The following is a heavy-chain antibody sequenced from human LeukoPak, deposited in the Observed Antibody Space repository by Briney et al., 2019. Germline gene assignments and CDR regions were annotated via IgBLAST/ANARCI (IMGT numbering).Heavy chain of an antibody. V-gene: IGHV7-4-1*02. CDR2: INTNTGNP. J-gene: IGHJ4*02. Sequence: GASVKVSCKASGYTFSGYYLHWVRQAPGQGLEWMGWINTNTGNPTYAQGFTGRFVFSLDTSVSTAYLQISSLKAEDTAVYYCARDPYHGRWGQGTLVTVSS. CDR3: ARDPYHGR. CDR1: GYTFSGYY. D-gene: IGHD1-14*01.